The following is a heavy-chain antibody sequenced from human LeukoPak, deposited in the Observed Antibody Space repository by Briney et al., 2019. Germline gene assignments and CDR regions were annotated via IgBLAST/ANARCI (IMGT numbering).Heavy chain of an antibody. CDR3: ATQARGYFYY. Sequence: ASVKVSCKVSGYTLTQLAIHWVRQAPGKGLEWMGGFYPEDGETVYAQKFQDRVTMTEDTSTDTASMELTSLASEDTAVYYCATQARGYFYYWGQGTLVTVSS. J-gene: IGHJ4*02. V-gene: IGHV1-24*01. CDR2: FYPEDGET. CDR1: GYTLTQLA.